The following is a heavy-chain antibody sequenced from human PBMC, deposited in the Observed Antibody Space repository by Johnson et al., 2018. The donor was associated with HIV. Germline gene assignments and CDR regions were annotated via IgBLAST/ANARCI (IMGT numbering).Heavy chain of an antibody. CDR2: ISYDGSNK. Sequence: QVQLVESGGGLVQPGGSLRLSCAVSGFTFSSYGMHWVRRAPGKGLEWVAVISYDGSNKYYADSVKGRFTISRDNSKNTLYLQMNSLRAEDTAVYYCAKDKAVVTALYGAFDIWGQGTMVTVSS. CDR3: AKDKAVVTALYGAFDI. CDR1: GFTFSSYG. J-gene: IGHJ3*02. D-gene: IGHD2-21*02. V-gene: IGHV3-30*18.